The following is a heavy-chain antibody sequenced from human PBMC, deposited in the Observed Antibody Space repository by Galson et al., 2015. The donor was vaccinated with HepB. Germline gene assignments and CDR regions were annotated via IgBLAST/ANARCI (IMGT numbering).Heavy chain of an antibody. CDR1: GFTFSSYA. V-gene: IGHV3-30-3*01. CDR3: ARGQDAMIVVVITLDY. Sequence: SLRLSCAASGFTFSSYAMHWVRQAPGKGLEWVAVISYDGSNKYYADSVKGRFTISRDNSKNTLYLQMNSLRAEDTAVYYCARGQDAMIVVVITLDYWGQGTLVTVSS. J-gene: IGHJ4*02. D-gene: IGHD3-22*01. CDR2: ISYDGSNK.